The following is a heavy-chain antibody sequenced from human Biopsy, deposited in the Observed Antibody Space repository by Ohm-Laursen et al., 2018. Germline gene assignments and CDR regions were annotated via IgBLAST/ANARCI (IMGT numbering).Heavy chain of an antibody. CDR2: IVPILGHL. Sequence: SVKVSCKVSGGPSSNYAFSWVRQAPGQGLEWVGRIVPILGHLNYAQRFQGKVSITADKSTTYVYMELSRLTSGDTAVYYCAADADGYYTEFDYWGPGTLVTVSS. CDR1: GGPSSNYA. V-gene: IGHV1-69*04. D-gene: IGHD3-3*01. J-gene: IGHJ4*02. CDR3: AADADGYYTEFDY.